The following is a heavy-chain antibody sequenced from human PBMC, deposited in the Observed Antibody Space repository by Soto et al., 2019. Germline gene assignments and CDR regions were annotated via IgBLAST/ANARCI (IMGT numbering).Heavy chain of an antibody. J-gene: IGHJ4*01. CDR3: TTDSYSTMIVVRFDY. CDR1: GFTFSDHY. V-gene: IGHV3-72*01. D-gene: IGHD3-22*01. Sequence: GGSLRLSCTASGFTFSDHYMDWVRQAPGKGPEWIARSRNRAKSYTTEYAASVTGRFTISRDDSADILYLQMNSLKTEDTGMYYCTTDSYSTMIVVRFDYWGHGTLVTVSS. CDR2: SRNRAKSYTT.